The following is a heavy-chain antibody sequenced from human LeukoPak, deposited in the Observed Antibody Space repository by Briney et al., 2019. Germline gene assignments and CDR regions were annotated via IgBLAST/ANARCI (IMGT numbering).Heavy chain of an antibody. CDR3: ARDFSSSSTVYYYYYMDV. V-gene: IGHV4-34*11. CDR2: ISYSGTT. CDR1: GGSFSGYY. D-gene: IGHD6-6*01. J-gene: IGHJ6*03. Sequence: SETLSLTCAVYGGSFSGYYWSWIRQPPGKGLEWIGPISYSGTTYYSPSLKSRVTISLDTSKNQFSLKLSSVTAADTAIYYCARDFSSSSTVYYYYYMDVWGKGTTVTVSS.